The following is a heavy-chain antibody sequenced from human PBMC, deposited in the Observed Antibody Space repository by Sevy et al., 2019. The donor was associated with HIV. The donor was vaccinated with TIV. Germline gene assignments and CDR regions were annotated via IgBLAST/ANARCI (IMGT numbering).Heavy chain of an antibody. Sequence: GGSLRLSCAASGFTFSSYEMNWVRQAPGKGLEWVSYISSSGSSIYYADSVKGRFTISRDNAKNSLYLQMNSLRAEDTAVYYCARVAFGELDGMDVWGQGTTVTVSS. V-gene: IGHV3-48*03. J-gene: IGHJ6*02. D-gene: IGHD3-10*01. CDR3: ARVAFGELDGMDV. CDR1: GFTFSSYE. CDR2: ISSSGSSI.